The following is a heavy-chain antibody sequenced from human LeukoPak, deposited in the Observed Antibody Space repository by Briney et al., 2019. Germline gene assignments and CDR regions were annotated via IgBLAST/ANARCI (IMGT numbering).Heavy chain of an antibody. Sequence: RASVKVSCKVSGYTLTELSIHWVRQAPGKGLEWMGGSDPEDDETIYAQKFQGRVTVTEDTSTDTAYMELSSLRSEDTAVYYCAAGTVYNMVRGVRYGPIDYWGQGTLVTVSS. CDR1: GYTLTELS. CDR2: SDPEDDET. CDR3: AAGTVYNMVRGVRYGPIDY. D-gene: IGHD3-10*01. J-gene: IGHJ4*02. V-gene: IGHV1-24*01.